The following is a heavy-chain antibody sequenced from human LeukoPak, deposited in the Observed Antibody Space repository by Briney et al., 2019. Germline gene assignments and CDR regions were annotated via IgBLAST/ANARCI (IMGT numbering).Heavy chain of an antibody. CDR1: GGTFSSYA. V-gene: IGHV1-69*04. D-gene: IGHD2-15*01. Sequence: SVKASCKASGGTFSSYAISWVRQAPGQGLEWMGRIIPILGIANYAQKFQGRVTITADKSTSTAYMELSSLRSEDTAVYYCARDTSYCSGGSCYDWFDPWGQGTLVTVSS. CDR2: IIPILGIA. CDR3: ARDTSYCSGGSCYDWFDP. J-gene: IGHJ5*02.